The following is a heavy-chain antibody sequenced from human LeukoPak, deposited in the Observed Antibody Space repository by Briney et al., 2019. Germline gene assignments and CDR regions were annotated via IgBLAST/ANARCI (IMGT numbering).Heavy chain of an antibody. J-gene: IGHJ4*02. Sequence: SETLSLTCTVSGGSISSYYWTWVRQPPGKGLEWIGYIYYSGSTNYNPSLKSRVTISVDTSKNQFSLKLTSVTAADTAVYYCARGVNSGYFDYCGQGTLVTVSS. V-gene: IGHV4-59*01. CDR1: GGSISSYY. CDR3: ARGVNSGYFDY. D-gene: IGHD1-26*01. CDR2: IYYSGST.